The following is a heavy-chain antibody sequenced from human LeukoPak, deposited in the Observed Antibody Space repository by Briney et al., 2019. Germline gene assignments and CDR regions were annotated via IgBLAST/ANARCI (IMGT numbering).Heavy chain of an antibody. J-gene: IGHJ5*02. Sequence: PSETLSLTCTVSGGSITSYYWSWIRQAPGKGLEWIGYIYSSGSTNYNPSLKSRVTISVDTSKNQFSLNLSSVTAADTAVYYCARHANSDWFDPWGQGTLVTVSS. D-gene: IGHD2-15*01. CDR2: IYSSGST. CDR1: GGSITSYY. CDR3: ARHANSDWFDP. V-gene: IGHV4-59*08.